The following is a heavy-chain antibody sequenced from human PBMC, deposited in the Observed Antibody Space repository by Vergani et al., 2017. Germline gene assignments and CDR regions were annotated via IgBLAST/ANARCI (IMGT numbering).Heavy chain of an antibody. CDR3: ARDLRLLYNRFDP. CDR2: TWYDGNNK. CDR1: GFTFYQYG. D-gene: IGHD1-14*01. V-gene: IGHV3-33*01. J-gene: IGHJ5*02. Sequence: QVQLVESGGGVVQPGRSLRLSCAASGFTFYQYGMHWVRQAPGQGLEWVAVTWYDGNNKQYADSVKGRFNISRDNSKSTMYLQMNSLRDEDTGVYYCARDLRLLYNRFDPWGQGTLVTVSS.